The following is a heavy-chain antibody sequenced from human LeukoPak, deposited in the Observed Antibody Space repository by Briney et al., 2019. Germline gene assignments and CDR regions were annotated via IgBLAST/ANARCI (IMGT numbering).Heavy chain of an antibody. CDR3: ARDPGRQYSSVADV. Sequence: GGSLRLSCAASGFTFSSYGMTWVRQAPGKGLEYVSSISGSGGHASYADSVKGRFTISRDNSKNTLYLQMNSLGAEDTAVYYCARDPGRQYSSVADVWGQGTTVTVSS. D-gene: IGHD6-19*01. CDR2: ISGSGGHA. CDR1: GFTFSSYG. J-gene: IGHJ6*02. V-gene: IGHV3-23*01.